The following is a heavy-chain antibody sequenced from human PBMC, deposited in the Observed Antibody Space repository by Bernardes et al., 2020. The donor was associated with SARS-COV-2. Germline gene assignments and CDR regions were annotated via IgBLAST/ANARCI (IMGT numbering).Heavy chain of an antibody. CDR1: GGSINSFDYY. V-gene: IGHV4-39*01. CDR2: SYHTGST. J-gene: IGHJ3*02. D-gene: IGHD3-3*01. Sequence: SETLSLTCTVSGGSINSFDYYWGWIRQPPGKGLEWIATSYHTGSTYYNPSFKSRVTIFVDTSKHQFSLKLTSVTAADTAVYYCARMSIFGVVTLPDAFDIWGQGTMVTVSS. CDR3: ARMSIFGVVTLPDAFDI.